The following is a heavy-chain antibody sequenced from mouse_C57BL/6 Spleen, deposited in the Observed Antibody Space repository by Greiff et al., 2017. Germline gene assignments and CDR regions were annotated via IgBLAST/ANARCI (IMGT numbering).Heavy chain of an antibody. J-gene: IGHJ4*01. CDR1: GFTFSDYY. CDR2: INYDGSST. V-gene: IGHV5-16*01. CDR3: ARGGYYSNYLYAMDY. Sequence: EVNVVESEGGLVQPGSSMKLSCTASGFTFSDYYMAWVRQVPEKGLEWVANINYDGSSTYYLDSLKSRFIISRDNAKNILYLQMSSLKSEDTATYYCARGGYYSNYLYAMDYWGQGTSVTVSS. D-gene: IGHD2-5*01.